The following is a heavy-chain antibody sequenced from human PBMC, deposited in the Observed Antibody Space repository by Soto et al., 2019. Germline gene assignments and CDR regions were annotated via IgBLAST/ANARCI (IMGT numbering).Heavy chain of an antibody. CDR2: IWYDGSNK. CDR1: GFTFSSYG. CDR3: ARDPGTYYYDSSGYFFDY. J-gene: IGHJ4*02. Sequence: ESGGGVVQPGRSLRLSCAASGFTFSSYGMHWVRQAPGKGLEWVAVIWYDGSNKYYADSVKGRFTISRDNSKNTLYLQMNSLRAEDTAVYYCARDPGTYYYDSSGYFFDYWGQGTLVTVSS. V-gene: IGHV3-33*01. D-gene: IGHD3-22*01.